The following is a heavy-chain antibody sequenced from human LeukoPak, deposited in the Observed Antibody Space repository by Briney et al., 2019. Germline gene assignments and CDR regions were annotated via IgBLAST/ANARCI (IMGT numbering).Heavy chain of an antibody. CDR2: MWYNGINK. CDR3: ARSSPSGWSYYYYGMDV. D-gene: IGHD6-19*01. CDR1: GFALSSYG. V-gene: IGHV3-33*01. J-gene: IGHJ6*02. Sequence: PGRSLRLSCAASGFALSSYGMHWVRQAPGKGLEWVALMWYNGINKTFEDSVKGRFTISRDNSKNTLYLQMNSLRAEDTAVYYCARSSPSGWSYYYYGMDVWGQGTTVTVSS.